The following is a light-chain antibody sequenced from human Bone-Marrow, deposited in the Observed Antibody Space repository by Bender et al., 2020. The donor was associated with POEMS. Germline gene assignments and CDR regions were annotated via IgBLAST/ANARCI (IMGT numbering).Light chain of an antibody. V-gene: IGLV2-8*01. Sequence: QSALAQPASVSGSPGQSITISCTGTGTDVGAYHYVSWYQQHPGKAPKLMIYEVTKRPSGVPDRFSGSKSGNTASLTVSGLQAEDEADYYCSSYAGDYNLVFGGGTKLTVL. J-gene: IGLJ3*02. CDR3: SSYAGDYNLV. CDR2: EVT. CDR1: GTDVGAYHY.